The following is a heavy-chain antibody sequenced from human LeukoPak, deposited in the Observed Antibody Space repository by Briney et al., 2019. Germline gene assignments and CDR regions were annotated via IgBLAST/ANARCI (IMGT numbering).Heavy chain of an antibody. CDR3: ARDSPESGT. V-gene: IGHV4-39*07. CDR2: VFYNGAT. Sequence: SETLSLTCIVSGGSISSSIYYWAWVRQPPGKGLEWIGTVFYNGATQYSPSLRSRVTISIDTSTNQFSLKLSSVTAADTAVYYCARDSPESGTWGQGTLVTVSS. J-gene: IGHJ5*02. CDR1: GGSISSSIYY.